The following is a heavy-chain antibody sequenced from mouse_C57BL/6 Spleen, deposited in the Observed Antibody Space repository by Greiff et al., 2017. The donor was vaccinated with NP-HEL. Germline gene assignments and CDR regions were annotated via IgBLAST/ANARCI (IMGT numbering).Heavy chain of an antibody. Sequence: EVQGVESGGGLVKPGGSLKISCAASGFTFSDYGMHWVRQAPEKGLEWVAYISSGSSTIYYADTVKGGFTISIDNAKNTLFLQMTSLRSEDTAMYYCARRHDSDGMDYWGQGTSVTVSS. CDR1: GFTFSDYG. J-gene: IGHJ4*01. CDR2: ISSGSSTI. D-gene: IGHD2-13*01. CDR3: ARRHDSDGMDY. V-gene: IGHV5-17*01.